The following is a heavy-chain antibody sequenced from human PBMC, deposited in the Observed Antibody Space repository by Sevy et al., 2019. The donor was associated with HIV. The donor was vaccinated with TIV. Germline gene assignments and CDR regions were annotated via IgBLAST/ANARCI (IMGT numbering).Heavy chain of an antibody. D-gene: IGHD3-3*01. Sequence: ASVKVSCKASGYTFTSYGISWVRQAPGQGLEWMGWISAYNGNTNYALKLQGRVTMTTDTSTSTAYMELVSLRSDDTAVYYCARCTYYDFWSGYLTPNYYYMDVWGKGTTVTVSS. V-gene: IGHV1-18*01. CDR1: GYTFTSYG. CDR3: ARCTYYDFWSGYLTPNYYYMDV. CDR2: ISAYNGNT. J-gene: IGHJ6*03.